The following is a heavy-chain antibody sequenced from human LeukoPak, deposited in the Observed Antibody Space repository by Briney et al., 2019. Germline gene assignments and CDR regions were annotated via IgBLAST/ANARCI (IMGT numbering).Heavy chain of an antibody. V-gene: IGHV3-33*01. Sequence: PGGSLRLSCAASGFTFSSYGMHWVRQAPGKGLEWVAVIWYDGSNKYYADSVKGRFTISRDNSKNTLYLQMNSLRAEDTAVYYCARGASGLWSPFDYWGQGTLVTVSS. CDR2: IWYDGSNK. D-gene: IGHD5-18*01. CDR1: GFTFSSYG. CDR3: ARGASGLWSPFDY. J-gene: IGHJ4*02.